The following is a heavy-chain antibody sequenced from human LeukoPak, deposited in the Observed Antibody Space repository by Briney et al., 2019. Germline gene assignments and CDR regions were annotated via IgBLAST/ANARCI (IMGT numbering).Heavy chain of an antibody. Sequence: ASVKVSCKPCGYTFTGYYMHWVRQAPGQGLQWMGWINPNSGGTNYAQKFQGRVTMTRDTSISTAYMELSRLTSDDTAVYYCARGGAVVVVSYYFDYWGQGTLVTVSS. V-gene: IGHV1-2*02. CDR3: ARGGAVVVVSYYFDY. CDR1: GYTFTGYY. CDR2: INPNSGGT. J-gene: IGHJ4*02. D-gene: IGHD2-15*01.